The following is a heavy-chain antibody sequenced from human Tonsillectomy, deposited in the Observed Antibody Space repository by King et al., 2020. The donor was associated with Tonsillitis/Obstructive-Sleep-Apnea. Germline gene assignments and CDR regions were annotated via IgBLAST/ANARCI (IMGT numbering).Heavy chain of an antibody. CDR1: GFTFSSYG. CDR3: ARDRGQLGPNSSYYYGMDV. CDR2: IWYDGRNK. Sequence: VQLVESGGGVVQPGRSLRLSCAASGFTFSSYGMHWVRQAPGKGLEWVAVIWYDGRNKYYADSVKGRFTISRDNSKNTLYLQMNSLRADDTAVYYCARDRGQLGPNSSYYYGMDVWGQGTTVTVSS. V-gene: IGHV3-33*01. D-gene: IGHD6-6*01. J-gene: IGHJ6*02.